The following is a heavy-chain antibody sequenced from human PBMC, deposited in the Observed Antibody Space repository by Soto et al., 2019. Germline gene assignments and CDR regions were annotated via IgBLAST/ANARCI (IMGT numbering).Heavy chain of an antibody. CDR2: IIPVSGTA. V-gene: IGHV1-69*01. CDR3: ATVDRSVALVGWFDP. J-gene: IGHJ5*02. CDR1: GGTFSSYV. D-gene: IGHD2-8*02. Sequence: QVHLEQSGAEVKKPGSSVKVSCKFSGGTFSSYVIIWVRQAPGQGLEWMGGIIPVSGTANYAQKFHGRVTISAEAATNTAYMGLSSVRFDDTAVYYCATVDRSVALVGWFDPWGQGSLVTVSS.